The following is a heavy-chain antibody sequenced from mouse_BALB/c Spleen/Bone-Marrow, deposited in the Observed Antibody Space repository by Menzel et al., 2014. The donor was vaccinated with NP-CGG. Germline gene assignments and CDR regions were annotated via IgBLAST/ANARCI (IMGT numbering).Heavy chain of an antibody. J-gene: IGHJ4*01. CDR2: IRNKANGYTT. CDR3: ARDDFYAMDY. CDR1: GFTFTDYY. Sequence: EVMLVESGGGLVQPGGSLRLSCATSGFTFTDYYMSWVRQPPGKALEWLGFIRNKANGYTTEYSASVKGRFTISRDNSQNILYRQMDALRAEDSATYYCARDDFYAMDYWGQGTSVTASS. V-gene: IGHV7-3*02.